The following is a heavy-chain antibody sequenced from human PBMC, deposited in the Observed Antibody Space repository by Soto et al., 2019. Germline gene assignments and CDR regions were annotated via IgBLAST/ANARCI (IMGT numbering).Heavy chain of an antibody. CDR2: ISGSGGST. CDR3: AKDQLYIVGVPAAQDD. Sequence: GGSLRLSCAASGFTFSSYAMSWVRQAPGKGLEWVSAISGSGGSTYYADSVKGRFTISSDNSKNTLYLQMNSLRAEDTGVYYCAKDQLYIVGVPAAQDDWGQGTLVTVSS. V-gene: IGHV3-23*01. D-gene: IGHD2-2*01. CDR1: GFTFSSYA. J-gene: IGHJ4*02.